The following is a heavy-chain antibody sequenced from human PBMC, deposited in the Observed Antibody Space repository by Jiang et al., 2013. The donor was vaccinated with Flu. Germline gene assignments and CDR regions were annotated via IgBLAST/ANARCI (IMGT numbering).Heavy chain of an antibody. CDR3: ARVRTGTGAFDI. CDR2: INPDSGGT. D-gene: IGHD1-1*01. V-gene: IGHV1-2*04. CDR1: Y. J-gene: IGHJ3*02. Sequence: YIHWVRQAPGQGLEWMGWINPDSGGTSYAQKFQDWVTLTRDTSINTAYMDLTRLRSDDTATYYCARVRTGTGAFDIWGQGTMVTVSS.